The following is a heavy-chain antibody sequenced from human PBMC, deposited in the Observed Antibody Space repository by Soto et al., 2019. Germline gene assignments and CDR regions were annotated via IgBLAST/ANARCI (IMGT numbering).Heavy chain of an antibody. CDR2: INPKSGGT. D-gene: IGHD1-26*01. CDR1: GYTFTVYY. CDR3: ARDLEKGGGSPGFDY. V-gene: IGHV1-2*02. Sequence: ASVKVSCKASGYTFTVYYMHWVRQAPGQGLEWMGWINPKSGGTMYPQKFQGRVTMTWDTSISTAYMALTRLRSDDTAVYYCARDLEKGGGSPGFDYWGQGTLVTVSS. J-gene: IGHJ4*02.